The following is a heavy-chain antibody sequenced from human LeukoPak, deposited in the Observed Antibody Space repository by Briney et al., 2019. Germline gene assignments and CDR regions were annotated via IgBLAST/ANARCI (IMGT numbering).Heavy chain of an antibody. D-gene: IGHD2-2*01. V-gene: IGHV4-59*01. J-gene: IGHJ4*02. Sequence: SETLSLTCTVSDDFIRRESWTWIRQPPGKGLEYIGYISYSGTTDYKPSLESRVTISRGPSKNQFSLSLTSVTAADTAVYYCSRGQYRHDYWGQGTLVTVSS. CDR1: DDFIRRES. CDR3: SRGQYRHDY. CDR2: ISYSGTT.